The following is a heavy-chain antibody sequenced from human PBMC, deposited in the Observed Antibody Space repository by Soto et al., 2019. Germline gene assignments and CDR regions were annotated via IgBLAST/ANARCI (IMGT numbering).Heavy chain of an antibody. Sequence: GGSLRLSCAASGFTFSSYWMSWVRQAPGKGLEWVAYINQDGSQKDYVDSVKGRFTISRDNAKNSLYLQMNSLRAEDTAVYYCATYHTFDYWGQGALVTVSS. CDR1: GFTFSSYW. D-gene: IGHD2-2*01. CDR3: ATYHTFDY. CDR2: INQDGSQK. V-gene: IGHV3-7*03. J-gene: IGHJ4*02.